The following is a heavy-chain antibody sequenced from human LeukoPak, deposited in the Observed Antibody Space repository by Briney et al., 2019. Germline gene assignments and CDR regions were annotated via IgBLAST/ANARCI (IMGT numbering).Heavy chain of an antibody. CDR3: ASSDFSFGSGSPPYYFDY. J-gene: IGHJ4*02. Sequence: SETLSLTCTVSGGSISSYYWSWIRQPAGKGLEWIGRIYTSGSTNYNPSLKSRVTMSVDTSKNQFSLKLSSVTAADTAVYYCASSDFSFGSGSPPYYFDYWGQGTLVTVSS. CDR2: IYTSGST. V-gene: IGHV4-4*07. CDR1: GGSISSYY. D-gene: IGHD3-10*01.